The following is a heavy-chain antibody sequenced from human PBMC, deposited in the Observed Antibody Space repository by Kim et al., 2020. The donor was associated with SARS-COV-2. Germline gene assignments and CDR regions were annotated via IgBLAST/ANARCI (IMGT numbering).Heavy chain of an antibody. V-gene: IGHV1-2*06. CDR1: GYTFTGYY. D-gene: IGHD1-26*01. CDR2: INPNSGGT. Sequence: ASVKVSCKASGYTFTGYYMHWVRQAPGQGLEWMGRINPNSGGTNYAQKFQGRVTMTRDTSISTAYMELSRLRSDDTAVYYCARSKWEHRGFDYWGQGTLVTVSS. J-gene: IGHJ4*02. CDR3: ARSKWEHRGFDY.